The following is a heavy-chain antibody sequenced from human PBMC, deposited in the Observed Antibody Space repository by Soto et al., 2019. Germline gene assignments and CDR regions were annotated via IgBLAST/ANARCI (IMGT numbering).Heavy chain of an antibody. CDR3: AKTPYYDILTRAFDP. Sequence: EVQLLESGGGLVQPGGSLRLSCAASGFTFSSYAMSWVCQAPGKGLEWVSAISGSGGSTYYADSVKGRFTISRDNSKNTLYLQMNRLRAEDTAVYYCAKTPYYDILTRAFDPWGQGTLVTVSS. CDR2: ISGSGGST. CDR1: GFTFSSYA. J-gene: IGHJ5*02. D-gene: IGHD3-9*01. V-gene: IGHV3-23*01.